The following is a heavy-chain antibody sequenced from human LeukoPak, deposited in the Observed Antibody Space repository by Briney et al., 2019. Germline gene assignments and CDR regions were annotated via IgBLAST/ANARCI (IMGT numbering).Heavy chain of an antibody. CDR3: ANDIAVVPAASGY. CDR2: ISSSSSYI. D-gene: IGHD2-2*01. J-gene: IGHJ4*02. Sequence: GGSLRLSCAASGFTFSSYSMNWVRQAPGKGLEWVSSISSSSSYIYYADSVKGRFTISRDNAKNSVYLQMNSLRAEDTAVYYCANDIAVVPAASGYWGEGTRVTVSS. CDR1: GFTFSSYS. V-gene: IGHV3-21*01.